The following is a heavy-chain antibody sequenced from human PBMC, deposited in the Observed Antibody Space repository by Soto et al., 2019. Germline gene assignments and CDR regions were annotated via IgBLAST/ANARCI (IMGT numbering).Heavy chain of an antibody. CDR2: INHSGFT. CDR1: GGSLRGHY. CDR3: ARAAVKLGATLFDS. Sequence: PSETLSLTCAVSGGSLRGHYWSSIRQSPEKGLEWIGEINHSGFTNYNPTLKSRVTISRDASKNQFSLRLSSMTAADSAVYFCARAAVKLGATLFDSWGQGTLVTVSS. D-gene: IGHD1-26*01. V-gene: IGHV4-34*01. J-gene: IGHJ4*02.